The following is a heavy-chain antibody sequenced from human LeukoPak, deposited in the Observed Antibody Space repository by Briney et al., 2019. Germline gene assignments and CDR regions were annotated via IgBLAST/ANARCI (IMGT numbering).Heavy chain of an antibody. Sequence: GGSLRLSCAASGLTFSDYYMSWMRQAPGKGLEWVSYISSSGSTIYYADSVKGRFTISRDNAKNSLYLQMNSLRAEDTAVYYCAREVRSLAFDIWGQGTTVTVSS. V-gene: IGHV3-11*01. J-gene: IGHJ3*02. CDR3: AREVRSLAFDI. CDR2: ISSSGSTI. CDR1: GLTFSDYY.